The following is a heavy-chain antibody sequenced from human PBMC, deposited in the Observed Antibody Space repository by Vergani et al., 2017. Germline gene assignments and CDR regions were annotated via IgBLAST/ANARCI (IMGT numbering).Heavy chain of an antibody. D-gene: IGHD4-17*01. V-gene: IGHV3-30-3*01. CDR2: ISYDGSNK. CDR3: ARGASGDYVSSFDY. Sequence: VHLLESGGGLVQSGGSLRLSCAASGFTFSSYAMHWVRQAPGKGLEWVAVISYDGSNKYYADSVKGRFTISRDNSKNTLYLQMNSLRAEDTAVYYCARGASGDYVSSFDYWGQGTLGTVSS. J-gene: IGHJ4*02. CDR1: GFTFSSYA.